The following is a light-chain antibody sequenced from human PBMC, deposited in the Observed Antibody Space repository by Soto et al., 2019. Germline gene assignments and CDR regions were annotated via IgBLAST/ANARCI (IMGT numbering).Light chain of an antibody. CDR2: QTS. Sequence: EIVLTQSPATLSSFPGDRVTLSCRASQYINPRLAWYQHRPGQAPILLIYQTSIRAAGIPARFSASGSGTDFTLTISDVQPEDFALYYCHQRQSLPRTFGQGTKVDIK. CDR3: HQRQSLPRT. V-gene: IGKV3-11*01. J-gene: IGKJ1*01. CDR1: QYINPR.